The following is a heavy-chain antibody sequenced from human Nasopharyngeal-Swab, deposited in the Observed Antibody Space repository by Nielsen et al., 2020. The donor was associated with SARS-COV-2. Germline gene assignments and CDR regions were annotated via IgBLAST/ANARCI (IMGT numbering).Heavy chain of an antibody. Sequence: GESLKISCAASGFTFSSYAMHWVRQAPGKGLEWVALISYDGSNKYYADSVKGRFTISRDNSKNTLYLQMNSLRAEDTAVYYCARSKGSTYYYGMDVWGQGTTVTVSS. D-gene: IGHD6-13*01. CDR1: GFTFSSYA. CDR2: ISYDGSNK. V-gene: IGHV3-30-3*01. J-gene: IGHJ6*02. CDR3: ARSKGSTYYYGMDV.